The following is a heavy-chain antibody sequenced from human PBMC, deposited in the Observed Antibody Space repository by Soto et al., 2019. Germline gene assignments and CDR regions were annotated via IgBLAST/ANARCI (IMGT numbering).Heavy chain of an antibody. V-gene: IGHV3-23*01. J-gene: IGHJ4*02. CDR3: ARAYSSSWKFLDY. CDR2: ISGSGGST. D-gene: IGHD6-13*01. CDR1: GFTFSSYA. Sequence: GGSLRLSCAASGFTFSSYAMSWVRQAPGKGLEWVSAISGSGGSTYYADSVKGRFTISRDNSKNTLYLQMNSLRAADTAVYYCARAYSSSWKFLDYWGQGALVTVSS.